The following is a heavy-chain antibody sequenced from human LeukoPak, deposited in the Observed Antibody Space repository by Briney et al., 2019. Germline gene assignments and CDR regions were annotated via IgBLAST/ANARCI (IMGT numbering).Heavy chain of an antibody. V-gene: IGHV3-48*03. CDR1: GFTFSSYE. D-gene: IGHD2-15*01. J-gene: IGHJ6*04. Sequence: GGSLRLSCAASGFTFSSYEMNWVRQAPGKGPEWVSYISSSGSTIYYADSVKGRFTISRDNAKNSLYLQMNSLRAEDTAVYYCARACSGGSCYTGYYYGMDVWGKGTTVTVSS. CDR2: ISSSGSTI. CDR3: ARACSGGSCYTGYYYGMDV.